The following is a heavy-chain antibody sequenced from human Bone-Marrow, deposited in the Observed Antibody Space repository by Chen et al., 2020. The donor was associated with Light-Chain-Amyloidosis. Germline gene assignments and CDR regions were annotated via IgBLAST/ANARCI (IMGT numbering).Heavy chain of an antibody. J-gene: IGHJ4*02. V-gene: IGHV3-15*01. D-gene: IGHD7-27*01. CDR2: IKSKSDGETS. Sequence: EVQLVESGGGLVKPGGSLRLSCAVSGLTFSDVWMTWVRQAPGKGPEWVARIKSKSDGETSNYGASVNGRFIISRDDSSNTLFLQMNSLKIEDTAVYYCAPGGRSWGHLYKWGQGTLVTVSS. CDR3: APGGRSWGHLYK. CDR1: GLTFSDVW.